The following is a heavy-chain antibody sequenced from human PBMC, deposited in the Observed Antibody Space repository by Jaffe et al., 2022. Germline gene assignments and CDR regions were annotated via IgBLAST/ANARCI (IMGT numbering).Heavy chain of an antibody. V-gene: IGHV3-74*01. CDR2: INSDGSST. J-gene: IGHJ5*02. CDR1: GFTFSSYW. CDR3: ARDRLPGDLVSSGWFDP. D-gene: IGHD3-10*02. Sequence: EVQLVESGGGLVQPGGSLRLSCAASGFTFSSYWMHWVRQAPGKGLVWVSRINSDGSSTSYADSVKGRFTISRDNAKNTLYLQMNSLRAEDTAVYYCARDRLPGDLVSSGWFDPWGQGTLVTVSS.